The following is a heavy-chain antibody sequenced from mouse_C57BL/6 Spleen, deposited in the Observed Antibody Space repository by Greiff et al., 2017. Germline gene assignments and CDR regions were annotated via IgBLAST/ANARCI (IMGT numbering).Heavy chain of an antibody. CDR1: GYTFTNYW. D-gene: IGHD1-1*01. CDR3: ARAYGSSYEYFDY. V-gene: IGHV1-63*01. J-gene: IGHJ2*01. Sequence: QVQLKQSGAELVRPGTSVKMSCKASGYTFTNYWIGWAKQRPGHGLERIGDIYPGGGYTNYNEQFKGKATLHADKSSSPAYMQFSSMTSEDTAIYYCARAYGSSYEYFDYWGQGTTLTVSS. CDR2: IYPGGGYT.